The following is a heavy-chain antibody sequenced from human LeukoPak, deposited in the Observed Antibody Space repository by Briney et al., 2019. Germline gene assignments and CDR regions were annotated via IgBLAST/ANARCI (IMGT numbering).Heavy chain of an antibody. V-gene: IGHV3-7*01. CDR2: IKQDGSEK. CDR3: AKEGDYYGSGSYRDGFDI. J-gene: IGHJ3*02. Sequence: GGSLRLSCAASGFTFSSYWMSWVRQAPGKGLEWVANIKQDGSEKYYVDSVKGRFTISRDNAKNSLYLQMNSLRAEDTAVYYCAKEGDYYGSGSYRDGFDIWGQGTRATVSS. D-gene: IGHD3-10*01. CDR1: GFTFSSYW.